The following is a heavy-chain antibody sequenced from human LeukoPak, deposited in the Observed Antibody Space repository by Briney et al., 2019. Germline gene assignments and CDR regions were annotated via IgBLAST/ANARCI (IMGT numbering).Heavy chain of an antibody. CDR1: GGSISSYY. CDR2: ISYSGTT. CDR3: ARDRGNYFDY. V-gene: IGHV4-59*01. D-gene: IGHD6-13*01. Sequence: KPSETLSLTCTVSGGSISSYYWSWIRQPPGKGLEWIGYISYSGTTNYNPSLKSRVTISVAPSKNQFSLKLRSVTAPDTAVYYCARDRGNYFDYWGQGTLATVSS. J-gene: IGHJ4*02.